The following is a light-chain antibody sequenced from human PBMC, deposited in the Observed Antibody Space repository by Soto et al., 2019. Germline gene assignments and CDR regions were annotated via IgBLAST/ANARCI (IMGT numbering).Light chain of an antibody. CDR1: QDIGNA. V-gene: IGKV1-6*01. Sequence: AIQMTQSPPSLSASVGDRVTITCRASQDIGNALGWYQQRPGKAPSLLIYAASNLQTGVPSRFSGGGSGTDFTLTISSLQPEDSATYYCLQGNSYPRTCGQGTKVEV. CDR2: AAS. CDR3: LQGNSYPRT. J-gene: IGKJ1*01.